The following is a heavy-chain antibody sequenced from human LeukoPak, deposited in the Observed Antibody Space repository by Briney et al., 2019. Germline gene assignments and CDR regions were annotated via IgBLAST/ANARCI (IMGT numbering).Heavy chain of an antibody. V-gene: IGHV1-2*02. CDR1: GYTFTGYY. J-gene: IGHJ3*02. Sequence: ASVTVSCKASGYTFTGYYMHWVRQAPGQGLGWMGWINPNSGGTNYAQKFQGRVTMTRDTSISTAYMELSRLRSDDTAVYYCARYIVVVPAAFDIWGQGTMVTVSS. D-gene: IGHD2-2*01. CDR3: ARYIVVVPAAFDI. CDR2: INPNSGGT.